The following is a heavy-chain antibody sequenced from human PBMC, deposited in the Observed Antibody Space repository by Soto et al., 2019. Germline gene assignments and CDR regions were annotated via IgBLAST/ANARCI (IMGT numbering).Heavy chain of an antibody. CDR3: ARGGYDYDRPDWFDP. Sequence: EVQLVESGGGLAQPGGSLRLSCAASGFTFSIYWMHWVRQAPGRGLVWVSHINSDGSSTSYADSVQARFTISRDNAKNTLYLQTNSLRAEDTAVYYCARGGYDYDRPDWFDPWGQGTLVTVSS. CDR2: INSDGSST. CDR1: GFTFSIYW. J-gene: IGHJ5*02. D-gene: IGHD3-22*01. V-gene: IGHV3-74*01.